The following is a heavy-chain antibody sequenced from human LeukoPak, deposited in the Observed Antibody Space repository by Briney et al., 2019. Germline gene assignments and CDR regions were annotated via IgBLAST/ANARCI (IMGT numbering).Heavy chain of an antibody. CDR1: GDSISSGNHY. Sequence: SETLSLTCTVSGDSISSGNHYWSWMRQPPGKGLEWIGYISYSGTTYYSASLKSRVTISVDTSTNQFSLKLVSVTAADTAVYYCAREDSSHFCDYWVQGTLVTVSS. CDR2: ISYSGTT. J-gene: IGHJ4*02. V-gene: IGHV4-30-4*01. CDR3: AREDSSHFCDY. D-gene: IGHD2-15*01.